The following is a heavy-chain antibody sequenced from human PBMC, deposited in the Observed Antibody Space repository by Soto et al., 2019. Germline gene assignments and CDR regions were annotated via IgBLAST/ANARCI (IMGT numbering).Heavy chain of an antibody. CDR3: ARGVLWGSGEGMDV. J-gene: IGHJ6*02. V-gene: IGHV3-53*01. D-gene: IGHD6-19*01. Sequence: GGSLRLSCVASWFTVSSNYMNWVRQAPGKGLEWVSTMYSGGTPYYADSVKGRFTNSRDNSKNTLYLQMNDLRAEDTAVYYCARGVLWGSGEGMDVWGQATTVTVSS. CDR2: MYSGGTP. CDR1: WFTVSSNY.